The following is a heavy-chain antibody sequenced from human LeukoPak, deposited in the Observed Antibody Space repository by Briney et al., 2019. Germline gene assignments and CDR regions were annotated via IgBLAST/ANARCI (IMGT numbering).Heavy chain of an antibody. D-gene: IGHD2-2*01. CDR2: IYRGGNT. CDR1: GFTVSSNY. V-gene: IGHV3-53*01. Sequence: GVSLRLSCAASGFTVSSNYMSWVRQAPGKGLEWVSIIYRGGNTYDADSVKGRFTISRDNSKNTLYFQMNSLRAEDTAVYYCARQYCSSTSCSGAFDIWGQGTMVTVSS. CDR3: ARQYCSSTSCSGAFDI. J-gene: IGHJ3*02.